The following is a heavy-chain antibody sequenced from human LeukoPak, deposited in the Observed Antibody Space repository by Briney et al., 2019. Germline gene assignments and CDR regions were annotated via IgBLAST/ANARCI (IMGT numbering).Heavy chain of an antibody. CDR3: ARGDNTAMVFGY. D-gene: IGHD5-18*01. Sequence: VASVKVSCKASGYTFTSYDINWVRQAPGQGLEGMGWMNPNSGNTGYAQKFQGRVTMTRNTSISTAYMELSSLRSEDTAVYYCARGDNTAMVFGYWGQGTLVTVSS. CDR2: MNPNSGNT. V-gene: IGHV1-8*01. J-gene: IGHJ4*02. CDR1: GYTFTSYD.